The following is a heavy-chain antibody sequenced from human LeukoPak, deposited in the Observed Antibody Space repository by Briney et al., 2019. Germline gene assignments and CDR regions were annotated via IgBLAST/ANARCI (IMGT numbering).Heavy chain of an antibody. CDR2: FDPEDGET. V-gene: IGHV1-24*01. CDR1: GYTLTELS. J-gene: IGHJ4*02. D-gene: IGHD3-3*01. Sequence: ASVKVSCKVSGYTLTELSMHWVRQAPGKGLEWMGGFDPEDGETIYAQKFQGRVTMTEDTSTDTAYMELSSLRSEDTAVYYCATAFVPVSITEYYFDYWGQGTLVTVSS. CDR3: ATAFVPVSITEYYFDY.